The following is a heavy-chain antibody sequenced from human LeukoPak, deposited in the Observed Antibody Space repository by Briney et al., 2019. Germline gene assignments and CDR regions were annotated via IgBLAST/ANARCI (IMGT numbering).Heavy chain of an antibody. V-gene: IGHV3-23*01. CDR3: AKVGWRGSYRPFDP. Sequence: GGSLRLSCAASGFTFSSYAMSWVRQAPGKGLEWVSASTYYADSVKGRFTISRDNSKNTLYLQTNSLRAEDTAVYYCAKVGWRGSYRPFDPWGQGTLVTVSS. CDR2: ST. J-gene: IGHJ5*02. CDR1: GFTFSSYA. D-gene: IGHD1-26*01.